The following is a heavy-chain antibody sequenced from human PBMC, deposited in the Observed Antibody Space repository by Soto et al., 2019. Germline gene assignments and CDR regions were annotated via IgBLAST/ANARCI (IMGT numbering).Heavy chain of an antibody. J-gene: IGHJ6*02. CDR1: GGSITSDDYY. CDR2: FYYSGST. D-gene: IGHD3-10*01. CDR3: ASASGPYYHGMDV. Sequence: SETLSLTCTVSGGSITSDDYYWSWIRQPPGKGLEWLGYFYYSGSTYNNPSLKSRLTMSVDTSKNQFSLKLTSVTAADTAVYYCASASGPYYHGMDVWGQGTTVTVSS. V-gene: IGHV4-30-4*01.